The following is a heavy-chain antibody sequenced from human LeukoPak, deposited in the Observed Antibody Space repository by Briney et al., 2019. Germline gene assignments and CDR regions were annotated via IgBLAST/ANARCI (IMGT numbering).Heavy chain of an antibody. D-gene: IGHD3-10*01. Sequence: SETLSLTCTVSGGSISSSSYYWGWIRQPPGKGLEWIGSIYYSGSTYYNPSLKSRVTISVDTSKNQFSLKLSSVTAADTAVYYCARHLWFGELFPFDYWGQGTLVTVPS. J-gene: IGHJ4*02. CDR3: ARHLWFGELFPFDY. V-gene: IGHV4-39*01. CDR1: GGSISSSSYY. CDR2: IYYSGST.